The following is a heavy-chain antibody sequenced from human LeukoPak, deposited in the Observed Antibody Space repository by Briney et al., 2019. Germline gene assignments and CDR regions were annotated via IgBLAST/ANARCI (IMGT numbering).Heavy chain of an antibody. CDR2: VHLDGRT. CDR3: AREGGFYRPLDY. Sequence: SSQTLSLTCGVSGGSITTTNWWTWVRQPPGKGLEWIGEVHLDGRTNYNPSLESRLTISVDLSENHISLRLTSVTAADTAVYYCAREGGFYRPLDYSGQGTLVTVSS. V-gene: IGHV4-4*02. CDR1: GGSITTTNW. J-gene: IGHJ4*02. D-gene: IGHD3-3*01.